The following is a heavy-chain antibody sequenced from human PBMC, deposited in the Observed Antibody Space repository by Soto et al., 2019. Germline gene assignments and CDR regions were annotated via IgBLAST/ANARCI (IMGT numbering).Heavy chain of an antibody. Sequence: SETLSLTCTVSGGSISSSSYYWGWIRQPPGKGLEWIGSIYYSGSTYYNPSLKSRVTISVDTSKNQFSLKLNSVTAADTAVYYCARRRLSIAAAGTRDYWGQGTLVTVSS. CDR2: IYYSGST. CDR3: ARRRLSIAAAGTRDY. J-gene: IGHJ4*02. V-gene: IGHV4-39*01. D-gene: IGHD6-13*01. CDR1: GGSISSSSYY.